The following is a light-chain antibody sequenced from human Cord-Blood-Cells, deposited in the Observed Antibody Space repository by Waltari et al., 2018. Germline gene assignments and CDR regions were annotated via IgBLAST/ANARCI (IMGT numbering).Light chain of an antibody. CDR1: RSEVGCYNY. CDR3: SSYAGSNNLV. J-gene: IGLJ2*01. V-gene: IGLV2-8*01. Sequence: QSALTQPPPAPGSPGHPFTISCPRTRSEVGCYNYVSWYQQPPSKAPKLMIYEVSKRPSGVPDLFSGSKSGNTASLTVSGHQAEDEADYYCSSYAGSNNLVFGGGTKLTVL. CDR2: EVS.